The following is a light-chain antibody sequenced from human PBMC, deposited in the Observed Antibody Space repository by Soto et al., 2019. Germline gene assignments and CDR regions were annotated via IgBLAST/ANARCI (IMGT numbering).Light chain of an antibody. V-gene: IGKV4-1*01. Sequence: DIVMSQSPDSLAVSLGERATINCKSSQTVLYSSNNKNYLAWYQHKPGQPPKLLIYWASTRESGVPDRFSGSGSETDFTLTISSLQAEDVAVYYCQQYSRPPLTVGGGTKVDIK. CDR2: WAS. J-gene: IGKJ4*01. CDR1: QTVLYSSNNKNY. CDR3: QQYSRPPLT.